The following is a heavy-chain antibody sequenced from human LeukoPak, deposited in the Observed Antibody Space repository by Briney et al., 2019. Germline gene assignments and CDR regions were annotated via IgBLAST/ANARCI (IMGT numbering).Heavy chain of an antibody. J-gene: IGHJ4*02. V-gene: IGHV3-23*01. CDR2: ISGSGGST. Sequence: GGSLRLSCAASGFTFSSYAMSWVRQAPGKGLEWVSAISGSGGSTYYADSVKGRFTISRDNSKTTLYLQMNSLRSEDTAVYYCAKDRVMVRGVIITPFDYWVQGTLVTVSS. D-gene: IGHD3-10*01. CDR1: GFTFSSYA. CDR3: AKDRVMVRGVIITPFDY.